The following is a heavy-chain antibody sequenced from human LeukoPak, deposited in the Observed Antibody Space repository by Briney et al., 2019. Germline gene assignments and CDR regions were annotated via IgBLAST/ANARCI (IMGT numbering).Heavy chain of an antibody. V-gene: IGHV4-59*01. CDR3: ASDKSGWYFDY. D-gene: IGHD6-19*01. CDR1: GGSISSYY. J-gene: IGHJ4*02. CDR2: IYYSGST. Sequence: SETLSLTCSVSGGSISSYYWSWIRQPPGKGLEWIGYIYYSGSTNYSPALKSRVTISVDTSKNQFSLKLSSVTAADTAVYYCASDKSGWYFDYWGQGTLVTVSS.